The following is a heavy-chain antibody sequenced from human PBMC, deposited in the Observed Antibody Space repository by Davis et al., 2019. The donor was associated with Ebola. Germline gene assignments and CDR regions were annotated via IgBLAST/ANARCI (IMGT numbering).Heavy chain of an antibody. V-gene: IGHV3-49*04. CDR1: GFTFGDYA. D-gene: IGHD2-2*02. CDR3: TRDSLGYCSSTSCYNHYGMDV. CDR2: IRSKAYGGTT. Sequence: GESLKISCTASGFTFGDYAMSWVRQAPGKGLEWVGFIRSKAYGGTTEYAASVKGRFTISRDDSKSIAYLQMNSLKTEDTAVYYCTRDSLGYCSSTSCYNHYGMDVWGQGTTVTVSS. J-gene: IGHJ6*02.